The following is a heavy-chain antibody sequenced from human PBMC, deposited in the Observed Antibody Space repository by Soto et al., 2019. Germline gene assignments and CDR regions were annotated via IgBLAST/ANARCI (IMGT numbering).Heavy chain of an antibody. J-gene: IGHJ4*02. V-gene: IGHV3-30*18. D-gene: IGHD6-13*01. CDR2: ISYEGSEK. Sequence: ESGGGVVQPGRSLRLSCAASGFTFSNNGMHWVRQAPGKGLEWMGVISYEGSEKYYAGSVKGRFTISRDNSKNTLYLQMDTLRAEDTAIYYCVKDKGAAAGFDYWAQGILVTVSS. CDR1: GFTFSNNG. CDR3: VKDKGAAAGFDY.